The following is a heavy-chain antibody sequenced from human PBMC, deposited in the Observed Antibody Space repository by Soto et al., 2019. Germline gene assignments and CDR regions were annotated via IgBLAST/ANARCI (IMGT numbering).Heavy chain of an antibody. CDR2: ISGSGGST. Sequence: GGSLRLSCAASGFTFSSYAMSWVRQAPGKGLEWVSAISGSGGSTYYADSVKGRFTISRDNSKNTLYLQMNSLRAEDTAVYYCAKFNYDILTGYFPPDYWGQGSLVTVSS. J-gene: IGHJ4*02. CDR1: GFTFSSYA. V-gene: IGHV3-23*01. CDR3: AKFNYDILTGYFPPDY. D-gene: IGHD3-9*01.